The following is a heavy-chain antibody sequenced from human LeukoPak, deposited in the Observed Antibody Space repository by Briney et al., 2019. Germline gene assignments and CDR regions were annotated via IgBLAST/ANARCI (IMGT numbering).Heavy chain of an antibody. D-gene: IGHD3-16*01. Sequence: PSETLSLTCTVSGYSISSGYYWGWIRQPPGKGLEWIGIIYHSGSTSYNPSLKVRFTIPVDTSKNQFPLKLSSVIAADTAVYYCARSFDNYYYYHGDVWGKGTTVTVSS. CDR2: IYHSGST. CDR3: ARSFDNYYYYHGDV. V-gene: IGHV4-38-2*02. CDR1: GYSISSGYY. J-gene: IGHJ6*04.